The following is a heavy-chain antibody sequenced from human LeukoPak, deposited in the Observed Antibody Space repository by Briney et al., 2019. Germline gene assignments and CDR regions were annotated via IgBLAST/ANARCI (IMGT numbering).Heavy chain of an antibody. CDR3: ATYSSSNGREFQY. CDR2: ISSSSSYI. V-gene: IGHV3-21*01. CDR1: GFTCSSYS. J-gene: IGHJ1*01. D-gene: IGHD2-2*01. Sequence: PGGALRLSCAASGFTCSSYSMNWVLQAPGKGLEWVSSISSSSSYIYYADSVKGRFTISRDNAKNSLYLQMNSLRAEDTAVYYCATYSSSNGREFQYWGQGTLVTVSS.